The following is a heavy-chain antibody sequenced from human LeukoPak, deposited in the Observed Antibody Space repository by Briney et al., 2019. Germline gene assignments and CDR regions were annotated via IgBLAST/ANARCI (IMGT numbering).Heavy chain of an antibody. V-gene: IGHV4-61*02. CDR2: RYASGSA. Sequence: SETLSLTCTVSGDSISSDSYYWNWIRQPAGKGLEWIGRRYASGSASSNPSLKSRITISVDTSKNQFSLNLSSVTATDTAGYYCARGVPAGKDYFDYWGQGTLVTVSS. CDR1: GDSISSDSYY. CDR3: ARGVPAGKDYFDY. D-gene: IGHD6-13*01. J-gene: IGHJ4*02.